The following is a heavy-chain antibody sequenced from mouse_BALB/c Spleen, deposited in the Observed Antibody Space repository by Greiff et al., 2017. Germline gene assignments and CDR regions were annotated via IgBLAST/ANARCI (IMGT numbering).Heavy chain of an antibody. CDR1: GYSITSGYY. Sequence: EVKLMESGPGLVKPSQSLSLTCSVTGYSITSGYYWYWIRQFPGNKLEWMGYISYDGSNNYNPSLKNRISITRDTSKNQFFLKLNSVTTEDTATYYCARDHDGYYYYAMDYWGQGTSVTVSS. CDR2: ISYDGSN. CDR3: ARDHDGYYYYAMDY. J-gene: IGHJ4*01. V-gene: IGHV3-6*02. D-gene: IGHD2-3*01.